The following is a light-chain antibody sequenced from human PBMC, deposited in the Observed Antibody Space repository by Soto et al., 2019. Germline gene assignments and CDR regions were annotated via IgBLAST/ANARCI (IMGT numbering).Light chain of an antibody. CDR3: SSDAGSNILV. Sequence: QSVLTQPPSASGSPGQSVTISCTGTSSDVGGYNYVSWYQQHPGKVPKLMIYEVTKRPSGVPDRFSGSKSGNTASLTVSGLQAEDEADYYCSSDAGSNILVLGGGTQLTVL. V-gene: IGLV2-8*01. CDR1: SSDVGGYNY. J-gene: IGLJ3*02. CDR2: EVT.